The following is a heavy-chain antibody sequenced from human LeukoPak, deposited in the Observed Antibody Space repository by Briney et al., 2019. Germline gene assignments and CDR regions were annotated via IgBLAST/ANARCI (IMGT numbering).Heavy chain of an antibody. V-gene: IGHV1-18*01. CDR1: GYTFTSYG. CDR2: ISDYNGNT. J-gene: IGHJ4*02. Sequence: GASVKVSCKASGYTFTSYGISWVRQAPGQGLEWMGWISDYNGNTNYAQKFQGRVTITADKSTSTAYMELSSLRSEDTAVYYCARAGYRQQLVHYFDYWGQGTLVTVSS. CDR3: ARAGYRQQLVHYFDY. D-gene: IGHD6-13*01.